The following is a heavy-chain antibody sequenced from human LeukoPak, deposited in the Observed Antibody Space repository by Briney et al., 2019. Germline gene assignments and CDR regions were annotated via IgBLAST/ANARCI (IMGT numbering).Heavy chain of an antibody. J-gene: IGHJ4*02. Sequence: PGGSLRLSCAASGFIFTNYFMSWVRQAPGKGLEWVASIKHVGSEKYYVDSVRGRFTISRDNTMNSLYLQMSSLRAEDTAVYYCATDRGWRTSGYYLYYFEYWGQGTLVTFSS. V-gene: IGHV3-7*01. CDR1: GFIFTNYF. CDR2: IKHVGSEK. D-gene: IGHD3-3*01. CDR3: ATDRGWRTSGYYLYYFEY.